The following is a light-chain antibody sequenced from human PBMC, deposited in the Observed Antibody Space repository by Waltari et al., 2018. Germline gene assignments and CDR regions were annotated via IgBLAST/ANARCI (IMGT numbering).Light chain of an antibody. CDR1: QSLLHSDGRAR. Sequence: EIVMTQAPLSLSVTPGQPASMSWKSSQSLLHSDGRARLYWYLQKPGQSPQLLISEVSNRFSGVTERFSGSGSGTDFTLKISRVEAEDVGVYFCMQNIQLPTFGQGTKVEIE. CDR2: EVS. J-gene: IGKJ1*01. CDR3: MQNIQLPT. V-gene: IGKV2D-29*02.